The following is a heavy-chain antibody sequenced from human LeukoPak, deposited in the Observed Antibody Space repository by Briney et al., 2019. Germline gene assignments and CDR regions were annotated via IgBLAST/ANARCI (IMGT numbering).Heavy chain of an antibody. Sequence: SETLSLTCTVSGGSISPFYWSWIRHPPAKGLEWIGYIFHNGNTNYNPSPKSRFPISVNRSKNQFSPKLSSVTAADTAVYYCVGKAATSGAFDVWALGTMVTVSS. CDR1: GGSISPFY. J-gene: IGHJ3*01. CDR2: IFHNGNT. D-gene: IGHD6-25*01. CDR3: VGKAATSGAFDV. V-gene: IGHV4-4*09.